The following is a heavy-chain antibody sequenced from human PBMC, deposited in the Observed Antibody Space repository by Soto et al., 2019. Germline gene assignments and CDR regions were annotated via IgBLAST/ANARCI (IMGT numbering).Heavy chain of an antibody. CDR3: AKDGNPRPYYYDSSALDAFDI. V-gene: IGHV3-23*01. CDR1: GFTFSSYA. Sequence: EGSLRLSCAASGFTFSSYAMSWVRQAPGKGLEWVSAISGSGGSTYYADSVKGRFTISRDNSKNTLYLQMNSLRAEDTAVYYCAKDGNPRPYYYDSSALDAFDIWGQGTMVTVSS. CDR2: ISGSGGST. J-gene: IGHJ3*02. D-gene: IGHD3-22*01.